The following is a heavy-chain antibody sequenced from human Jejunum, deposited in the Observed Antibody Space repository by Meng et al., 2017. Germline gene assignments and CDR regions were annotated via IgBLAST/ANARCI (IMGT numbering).Heavy chain of an antibody. Sequence: QVQLQESGPGLVKPSQTLSLTCTVSGGSISGGNFYWRWIRQPPGKGLECVGYIHYIGSAFFHPSFKRRAAISVDTSNNQFSLKLNSVTAGDTAVYYCARERWEYYESSGFDSWGQGTLVTVSS. D-gene: IGHD3-22*01. J-gene: IGHJ4*02. CDR3: ARERWEYYESSGFDS. CDR1: GGSISGGNFY. CDR2: IHYIGSA. V-gene: IGHV4-30-4*01.